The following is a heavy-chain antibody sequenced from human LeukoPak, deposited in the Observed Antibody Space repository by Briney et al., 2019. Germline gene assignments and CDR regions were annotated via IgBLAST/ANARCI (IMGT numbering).Heavy chain of an antibody. V-gene: IGHV3-30*02. CDR1: GFTFSSYG. Sequence: GGSLRLSCAASGFTFSSYGMHWFRQAPGKGLERVAFIRYDGSNKYYADSVKGRFTISRDNSKNTLYLQMNSLRAEDTAVYYCAKDSQRIAAAGYFDYWGQGTLVTVSS. J-gene: IGHJ4*02. CDR2: IRYDGSNK. CDR3: AKDSQRIAAAGYFDY. D-gene: IGHD6-13*01.